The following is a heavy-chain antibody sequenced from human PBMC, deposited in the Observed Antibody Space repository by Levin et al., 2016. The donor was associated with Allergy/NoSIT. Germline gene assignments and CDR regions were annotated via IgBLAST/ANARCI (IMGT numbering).Heavy chain of an antibody. D-gene: IGHD1-26*01. V-gene: IGHV3-48*01. J-gene: IGHJ4*02. CDR1: GFTFSGYS. Sequence: GESLKISCAASGFTFSGYSMNWVRQAPGKGLEWVSYISSETVTIYYADSVRGRFTVSRDNAKDSLYLQMNSLRVEDTAVYYCAEWPGSLPRVNWGQGTLVTVSS. CDR2: ISSETVTI. CDR3: AEWPGSLPRVN.